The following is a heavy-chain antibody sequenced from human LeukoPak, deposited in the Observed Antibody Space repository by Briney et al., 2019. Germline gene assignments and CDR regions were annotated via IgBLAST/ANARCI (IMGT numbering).Heavy chain of an antibody. CDR2: IYYSGST. J-gene: IGHJ5*02. V-gene: IGHV4-30-4*01. Sequence: SQTLSLTCTVSGGSISSGDYCWSWIRQPPGKGLEWIGYIYYSGSTYYNPSLKSRVTISVDTSKNQSSLKLSSVTAADTAVYYCASLRAAGNWFDPWGQGTLVTVSS. D-gene: IGHD2-15*01. CDR1: GGSISSGDYC. CDR3: ASLRAAGNWFDP.